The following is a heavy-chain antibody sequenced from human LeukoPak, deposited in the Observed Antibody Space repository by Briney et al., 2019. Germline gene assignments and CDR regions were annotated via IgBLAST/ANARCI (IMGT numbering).Heavy chain of an antibody. J-gene: IGHJ4*02. Sequence: QPGRTLRLSCAASGFTFNDFGMHWVRQAPGKGLEWVAVIWYDGTKKYYTDSVKGRFTISRDNSKNTLYLQMNSLRAEDTAVYYCAKVNCRGDCYVHYFDYWGQGTLVTVSS. V-gene: IGHV3-33*06. CDR1: GFTFNDFG. D-gene: IGHD2-21*02. CDR3: AKVNCRGDCYVHYFDY. CDR2: IWYDGTKK.